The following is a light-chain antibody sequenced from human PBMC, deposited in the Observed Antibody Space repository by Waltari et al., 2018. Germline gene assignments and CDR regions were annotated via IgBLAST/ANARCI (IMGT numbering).Light chain of an antibody. CDR3: QQYNIWPWT. V-gene: IGKV3D-15*01. CDR1: QSAKTS. J-gene: IGKJ1*01. Sequence: EVVMTQSPATLSVSPGERVSLSCRASQSAKTSLAWYQQTPGQAPRRLIYRASTRAAGVPDRFSGSGSGTEFTLTISSLQSEDSAIYYCQQYNIWPWTFGPGTNVDIK. CDR2: RAS.